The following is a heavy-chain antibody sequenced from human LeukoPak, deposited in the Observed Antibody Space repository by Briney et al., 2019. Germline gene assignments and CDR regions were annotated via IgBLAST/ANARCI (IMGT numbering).Heavy chain of an antibody. V-gene: IGHV4-59*01. CDR3: ARAEDGYFGY. CDR2: IYYTGST. J-gene: IGHJ4*02. CDR1: GGSISSYY. Sequence: SETLSLTCTVSGGSISSYYWSWTRQPPGKGLEWIGYIYYTGSTNYNPSLKGRVTISVDTSKNQFSLKLSSVTAADTAVYYCARAEDGYFGYWGQGTLVTVSS. D-gene: IGHD5-24*01.